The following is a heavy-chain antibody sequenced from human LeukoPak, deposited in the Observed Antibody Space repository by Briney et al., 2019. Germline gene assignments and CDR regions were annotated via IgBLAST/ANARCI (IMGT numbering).Heavy chain of an antibody. CDR1: GFTFSDYY. CDR2: ISSSGTTI. Sequence: GGSLRLSCAASGFTFSDYYMSWIRQAPGKGLEWVSYISSSGTTIYYADSVKGRFTISRDNAKSSLYLQMNSLRAEDTAVYYCARFDGDSSGYSYYFDYWGQGTLVTVSS. V-gene: IGHV3-11*01. CDR3: ARFDGDSSGYSYYFDY. D-gene: IGHD3-22*01. J-gene: IGHJ4*02.